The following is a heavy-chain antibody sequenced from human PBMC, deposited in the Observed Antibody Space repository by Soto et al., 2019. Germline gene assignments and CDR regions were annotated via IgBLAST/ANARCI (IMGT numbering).Heavy chain of an antibody. D-gene: IGHD1-26*01. J-gene: IGHJ4*02. CDR2: IWYDGSLK. V-gene: IGHV3-33*01. CDR3: ARWDLEW. CDR1: GFTFSHHG. Sequence: QVQLVESGGGVVQPGKSLRLSCAASGFTFSHHGIHWVRQAPGKGLEWVAVIWYDGSLKYYGASVQGRFTVSRDNSKNTVYLQMNILRVDDTAVYYCARWDLEWWGQGTLVTVSS.